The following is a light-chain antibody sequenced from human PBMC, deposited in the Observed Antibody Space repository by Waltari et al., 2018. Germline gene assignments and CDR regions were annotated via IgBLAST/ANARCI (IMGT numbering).Light chain of an antibody. CDR1: QGIRSW. Sequence: DIQMPQSPPSVSASVGDRVTITCRASQGIRSWLSWYPQKPGKATKLLSYAASNLQSGVPSRFSGSDSGKEFTLTISSLQPEDAATYYCQEANSFPLTFGGGTKVEI. CDR2: AAS. J-gene: IGKJ4*01. CDR3: QEANSFPLT. V-gene: IGKV1-12*01.